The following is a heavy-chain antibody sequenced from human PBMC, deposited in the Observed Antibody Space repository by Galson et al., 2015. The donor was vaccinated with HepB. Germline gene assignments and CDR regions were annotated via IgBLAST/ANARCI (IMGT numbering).Heavy chain of an antibody. J-gene: IGHJ4*02. Sequence: SLRLSCAASGFTFSSYSMNWVRQAPGKGLEWISYISTSGKTEHYADSVKGRFTISRDNAKNSLYLQMNSLRAEDTAVYYCARISGYWGQGTLVTVSS. V-gene: IGHV3-48*01. CDR3: ARISGY. CDR1: GFTFSSYS. CDR2: ISTSGKTE.